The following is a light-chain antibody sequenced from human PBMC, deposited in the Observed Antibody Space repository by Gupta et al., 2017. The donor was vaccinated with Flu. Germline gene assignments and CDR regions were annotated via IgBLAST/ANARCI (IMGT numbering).Light chain of an antibody. CDR3: QQSDNTPRT. J-gene: IGKJ1*01. V-gene: IGKV1-39*01. Sequence: PSSLSASVGDRVTITCRASQSISNYLNWYQQKPGKAPKLLIYSASTLQGGVPSRFSGSGSGTDFTLTISSLQPEDFATYYCQQSDNTPRTFGQGTKVEIK. CDR1: QSISNY. CDR2: SAS.